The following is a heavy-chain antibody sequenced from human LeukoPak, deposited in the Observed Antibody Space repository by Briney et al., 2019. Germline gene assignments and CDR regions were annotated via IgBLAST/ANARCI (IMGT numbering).Heavy chain of an antibody. CDR1: GFTFSSYS. V-gene: IGHV3-21*01. CDR2: ISSSSSYI. CDR3: ARDRSAYDFWSGYYPPYYFDY. J-gene: IGHJ4*02. Sequence: PGGSLRLSCAASGFTFSSYSMNWVRQAPGKGLEWVSSISSSSSYIYYADSVKGRLTISRDNAKNSLYLQMNSLRAEDTAVYYCARDRSAYDFWSGYYPPYYFDYWGQGTLVTVSS. D-gene: IGHD3-3*01.